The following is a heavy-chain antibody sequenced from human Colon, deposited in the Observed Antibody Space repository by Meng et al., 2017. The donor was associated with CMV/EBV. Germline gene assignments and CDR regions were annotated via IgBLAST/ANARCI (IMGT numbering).Heavy chain of an antibody. CDR2: ISHDGYNK. Sequence: GGSLRLSCAASGFTFSNYGVHWVRQAPGKGLEWLTIISHDGYNKNYADSVRGRLTISRDNSKNTLYLQMNSLRAEDTAVYYCARVRLGATRDYWGQGTLVTVSS. CDR1: GFTFSNYG. CDR3: ARVRLGATRDY. J-gene: IGHJ4*02. V-gene: IGHV3-30-3*01. D-gene: IGHD1-26*01.